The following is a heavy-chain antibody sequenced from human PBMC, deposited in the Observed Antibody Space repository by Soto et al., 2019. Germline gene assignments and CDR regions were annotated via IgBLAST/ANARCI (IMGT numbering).Heavy chain of an antibody. D-gene: IGHD3-3*01. CDR1: GYTFTGYD. CDR3: ARDGSLLRFLEWLFDY. J-gene: IGHJ4*02. CDR2: INPNSGGT. Sequence: ASVNVSCKSSGYTFTGYDIHWVRQAPGQGLECMGWINPNSGGTNYAQKFQGWVTMTRDTSISTAYMELSRLRSDDTAVYYCARDGSLLRFLEWLFDYWGQGTLVTVSS. V-gene: IGHV1-2*04.